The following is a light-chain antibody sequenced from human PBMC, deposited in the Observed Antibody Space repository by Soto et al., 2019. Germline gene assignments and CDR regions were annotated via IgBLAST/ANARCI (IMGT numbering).Light chain of an antibody. CDR1: SGHSSDA. J-gene: IGLJ3*02. V-gene: IGLV4-69*01. CDR3: QTWGTGIRV. CDR2: LNSDGSH. Sequence: QSVLTQSPSASASLGASVKLTCTLSSGHSSDAIAWHQQQPEKGPRYLMKLNSDGSHSKGDGIPDRFSGSSSGAERYLTLSSLQSEDEADYYCQTWGTGIRVFGGGTKLTVL.